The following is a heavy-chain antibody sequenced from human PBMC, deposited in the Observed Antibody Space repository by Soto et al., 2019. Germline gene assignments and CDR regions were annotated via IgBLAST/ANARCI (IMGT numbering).Heavy chain of an antibody. Sequence: GGSLRLSCAASGFTFSSYAMHWVRQAPGKGLEWVAVISYDGSNKYYADSVKGRFTISRDNSKNTLYLQMNSLRAEDTAVYYCARSFLSGSSSFYYYYYGMDVWGQGTTVTVSS. V-gene: IGHV3-30-3*01. CDR2: ISYDGSNK. CDR1: GFTFSSYA. D-gene: IGHD6-6*01. J-gene: IGHJ6*02. CDR3: ARSFLSGSSSFYYYYYGMDV.